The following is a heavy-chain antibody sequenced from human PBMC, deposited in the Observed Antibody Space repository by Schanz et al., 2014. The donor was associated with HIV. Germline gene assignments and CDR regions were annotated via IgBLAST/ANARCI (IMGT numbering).Heavy chain of an antibody. CDR2: ISAGVGTA. J-gene: IGHJ3*02. D-gene: IGHD3-16*01. V-gene: IGHV3-23*01. CDR3: AIRTPMISFGAFDI. Sequence: EVQMLESGGGSVQPGGSLRLSCAASGFTFSGFAMSWVRQAPGKGLEWVSTISAGVGTASYADSVKGRFTISRDNSKKMLFLQMNRLRAEDTAVYYCAIRTPMISFGAFDIWGRGTMVTVSS. CDR1: GFTFSGFA.